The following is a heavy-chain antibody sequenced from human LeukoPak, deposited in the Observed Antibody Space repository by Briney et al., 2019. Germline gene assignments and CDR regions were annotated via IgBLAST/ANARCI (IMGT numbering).Heavy chain of an antibody. CDR2: IHYSGST. D-gene: IGHD6-13*01. Sequence: PSETLSLTCSVSGVSISTYYWSWIRQPPEKGLEWIGYIHYSGSTSYNPSLKSRVTMSVDTSNDQFSLKVSSVTAADTAVYYCARGGSSWYADYWGQGTLVTVSS. J-gene: IGHJ4*02. CDR1: GVSISTYY. V-gene: IGHV4-59*01. CDR3: ARGGSSWYADY.